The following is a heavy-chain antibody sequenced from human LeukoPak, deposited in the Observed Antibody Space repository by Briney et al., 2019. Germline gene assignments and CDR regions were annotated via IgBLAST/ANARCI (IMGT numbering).Heavy chain of an antibody. J-gene: IGHJ4*02. Sequence: SETLSLTCAVSGGSISSSSYYWGWIRQPPGKGLEWIGSIYYSGSTYYNPSLKSRVTISVDTSKNQFSLKLSSVTAADTAVYYCARHGSVVVSAVIGIFDYWGQGTLVTVSS. D-gene: IGHD2-2*01. CDR2: IYYSGST. CDR1: GGSISSSSYY. V-gene: IGHV4-39*01. CDR3: ARHGSVVVSAVIGIFDY.